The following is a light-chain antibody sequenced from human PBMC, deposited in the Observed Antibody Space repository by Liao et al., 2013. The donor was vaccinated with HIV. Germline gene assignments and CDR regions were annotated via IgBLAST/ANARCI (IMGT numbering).Light chain of an antibody. CDR3: QVWDTSSDHHVV. V-gene: IGLV3-1*01. CDR1: KLGDKY. Sequence: SYELTQPPSVSVSPGQTASITCSGDKLGDKYACWYQQKPGQSPVLVIYQDIKRPSGIPERFSGSNSGNTATLTISGTQAMDEADYYCQVWDTSSDHHVVFGGGTKLTVL. CDR2: QDI. J-gene: IGLJ2*01.